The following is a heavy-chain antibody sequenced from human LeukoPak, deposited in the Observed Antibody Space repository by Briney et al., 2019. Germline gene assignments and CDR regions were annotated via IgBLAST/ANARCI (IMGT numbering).Heavy chain of an antibody. Sequence: GGSLRLSCVASGFIVSSNYMSWVRQAPGKGLEWVSVIQSGGITDHADSVKGRFTISRDNSKNTLYLQMNSLRVEDTAVYFCARHGVGAFGAFDIWGQGTMVTVSS. CDR1: GFIVSSNY. D-gene: IGHD3-16*01. CDR2: IQSGGIT. V-gene: IGHV3-53*01. CDR3: ARHGVGAFGAFDI. J-gene: IGHJ3*02.